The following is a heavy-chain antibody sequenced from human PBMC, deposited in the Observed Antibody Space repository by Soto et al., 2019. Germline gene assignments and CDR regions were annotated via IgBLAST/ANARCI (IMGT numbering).Heavy chain of an antibody. CDR2: INPSGGST. V-gene: IGHV1-46*01. D-gene: IGHD3-22*01. J-gene: IGHJ3*02. CDR1: GYTFTSYY. CDR3: ARGGYDSSGAQDAFDI. Sequence: ASVKVSCKASGYTFTSYYMHWVRQAPGQGLEWMGRINPSGGSTSYAQKFQGRVTMTRDTSTSTVYMELSSLRSEDTAVYYCARGGYDSSGAQDAFDIWGQGTMVTVSS.